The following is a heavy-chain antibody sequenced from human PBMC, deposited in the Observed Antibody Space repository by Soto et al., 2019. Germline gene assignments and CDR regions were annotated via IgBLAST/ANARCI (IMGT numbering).Heavy chain of an antibody. J-gene: IGHJ3*02. CDR2: FDPEDGET. CDR1: GYTLTELS. V-gene: IGHV1-24*01. Sequence: ASVKVSCKVSGYTLTELSMHWVRQAPGKGLEWMGGFDPEDGETIYAQKFQGRVTMTEDTSTDTAYMELSSLRSEDTAVYYCATDPYRITIFGVARDAFDIWGQGTMVTVSS. CDR3: ATDPYRITIFGVARDAFDI. D-gene: IGHD3-3*01.